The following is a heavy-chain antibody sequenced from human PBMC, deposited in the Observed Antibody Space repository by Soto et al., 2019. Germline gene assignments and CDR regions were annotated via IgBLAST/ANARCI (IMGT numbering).Heavy chain of an antibody. CDR1: GYSFTSNW. V-gene: IGHV5-10-1*01. D-gene: IGHD2-15*01. CDR3: AGRCRGGNCFSSYATDV. Sequence: PGESLKISCKGSGYSFTSNWINWVRQMPGKGLEWMGRIGPSDSQSSYNPSFQGHVTISADKSTSSAYLQWNSLKASDTAMYYCAGRCRGGNCFSSYATDVWGQGTTVTVSS. CDR2: IGPSDSQS. J-gene: IGHJ6*02.